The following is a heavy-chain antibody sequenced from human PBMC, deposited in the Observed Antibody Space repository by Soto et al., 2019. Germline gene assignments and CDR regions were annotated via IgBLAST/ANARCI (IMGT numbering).Heavy chain of an antibody. CDR3: ARVRWGIVGATNDY. D-gene: IGHD1-26*01. J-gene: IGHJ4*02. V-gene: IGHV3-21*01. CDR2: ISSSSSYI. Sequence: GGSLRLSCAASGFTFSSYSMNWVRQAPGKGLEWVSSISSSSSYIYYADSVKGRFTISRDNAKNSLYLQMNSLRAEDTAVYYCARVRWGIVGATNDYWGQGTLVTVSS. CDR1: GFTFSSYS.